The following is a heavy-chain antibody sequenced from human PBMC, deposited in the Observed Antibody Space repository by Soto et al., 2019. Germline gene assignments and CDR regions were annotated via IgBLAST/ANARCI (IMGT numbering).Heavy chain of an antibody. CDR1: GFPFSSYG. CDR3: VGGQYYFDY. CDR2: ISYDGSNK. D-gene: IGHD3-10*01. J-gene: IGHJ4*02. Sequence: QVQLVESGGGVVQPVRSLRLSCAASGFPFSSYGMHWVREAPGKGLEWVAVISYDGSNKYYADSVKGRFTISRDNSASTLYLHMNSLRPEDTALYYCVGGQYYFDYRGQGTLVTVSP. V-gene: IGHV3-30*03.